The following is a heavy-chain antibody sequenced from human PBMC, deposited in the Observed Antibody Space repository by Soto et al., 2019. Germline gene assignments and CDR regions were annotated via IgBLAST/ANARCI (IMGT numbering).Heavy chain of an antibody. CDR1: GFTFSNYA. D-gene: IGHD2-2*01. V-gene: IGHV3-64*01. CDR3: AKDPVERSYFDY. CDR2: ISSNGVGT. J-gene: IGHJ4*02. Sequence: GGSLRLSCAASGFTFSNYAMDWVRRAPGKVLEYVSGISSNGVGTYYANSVKDKFTISRDNSKNTLYLQMGSLRAEDMAVYYCAKDPVERSYFDYWGQGTLVTVSS.